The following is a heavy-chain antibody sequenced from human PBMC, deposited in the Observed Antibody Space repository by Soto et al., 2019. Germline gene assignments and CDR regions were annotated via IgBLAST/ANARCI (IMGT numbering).Heavy chain of an antibody. J-gene: IGHJ4*02. V-gene: IGHV2-70*17. D-gene: IGHD2-15*01. CDR1: GFSLSTSGMC. CDR2: IDWDDDK. Sequence: SGPTLVNPTQTLTLTCTFSGFSLSTSGMCVSWIRQPPGKALEWLARIDWDDDKFYSTSLRTRLTISKDTFRSQVVLTMTNMDPVDTATYYCARISRYGGRGVDFDYWSQGTLVTVSS. CDR3: ARISRYGGRGVDFDY.